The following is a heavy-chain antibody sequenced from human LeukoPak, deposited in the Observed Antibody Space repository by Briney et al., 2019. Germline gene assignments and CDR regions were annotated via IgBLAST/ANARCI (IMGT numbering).Heavy chain of an antibody. CDR3: AKKMSITAASQVDY. CDR2: ISSSGGST. CDR1: GFTFSSCS. Sequence: GSLRLSCAASGFTFSSCSMSWVRQAPGKGLEWVSAISSSGGSTDYTDSVKGRFTISRDNSKNTLYLQMNSLRAEDTAVYYCAKKMSITAASQVDYWGQGTLVTVSS. J-gene: IGHJ4*02. D-gene: IGHD1-20*01. V-gene: IGHV3-23*01.